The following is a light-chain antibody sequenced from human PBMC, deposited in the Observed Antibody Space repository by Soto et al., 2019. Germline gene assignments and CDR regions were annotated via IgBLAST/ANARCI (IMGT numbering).Light chain of an antibody. CDR2: GAS. CDR3: QQYINWPLT. CDR1: QSVSSN. Sequence: EIVMTQSPATLSVSPGERATLSCRASQSVSSNLAWYQQKPGQAPRLLIYGASTRATGIPARFSGSGSGTEFTLTISSLQSEDLAVYYCQQYINWPLTFGGGTKVEIK. J-gene: IGKJ4*01. V-gene: IGKV3-15*01.